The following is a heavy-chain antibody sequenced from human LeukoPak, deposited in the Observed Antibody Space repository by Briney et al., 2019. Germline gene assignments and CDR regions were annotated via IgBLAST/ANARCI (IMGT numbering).Heavy chain of an antibody. CDR3: AGVYYGSGSYLDDY. Sequence: SETLSLTCTVSGGSISSGGYYWSWIRQHPGKGLEWIGYIYYSGSTYYNPSLKSRVTISVDTSKNQFSLKLSSVTAADTAVYYCAGVYYGSGSYLDDYWGQGTLVTVSS. V-gene: IGHV4-31*03. D-gene: IGHD3-10*01. CDR1: GGSISSGGYY. CDR2: IYYSGST. J-gene: IGHJ4*02.